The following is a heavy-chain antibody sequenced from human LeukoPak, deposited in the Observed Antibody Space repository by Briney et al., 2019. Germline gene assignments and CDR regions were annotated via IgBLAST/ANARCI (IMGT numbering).Heavy chain of an antibody. J-gene: IGHJ2*01. Sequence: ASVKVSCKASGYTFSDYYMHWVRQAPGQGLEWMGWINPNSGGTNYAQKFQGRVTMTRDTSISTAYMELSRLRSDDTAVYYCARDPGGRAGPYWYFDLWGRGTLVTVSS. D-gene: IGHD6-19*01. V-gene: IGHV1-2*02. CDR3: ARDPGGRAGPYWYFDL. CDR1: GYTFSDYY. CDR2: INPNSGGT.